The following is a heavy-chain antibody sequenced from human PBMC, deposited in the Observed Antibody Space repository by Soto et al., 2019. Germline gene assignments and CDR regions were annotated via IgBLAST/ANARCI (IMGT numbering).Heavy chain of an antibody. J-gene: IGHJ5*02. CDR1: GFAFRSYW. Sequence: EVQLVESGGGLVQPGGSLRLSCAASGFAFRSYWMHWVRQVPGKGLVWVSRINNDETTTNYADSVKGRFTISRDNAENKLYLKMNSLRVEDTAVYYCASGVVGGVIVHWGQGTLVTVSS. CDR3: ASGVVGGVIVH. CDR2: INNDETTT. D-gene: IGHD3-16*01. V-gene: IGHV3-74*01.